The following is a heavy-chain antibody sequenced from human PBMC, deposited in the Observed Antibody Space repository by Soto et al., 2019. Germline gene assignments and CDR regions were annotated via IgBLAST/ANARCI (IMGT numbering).Heavy chain of an antibody. CDR1: GFTFSSYS. CDR3: ARDLRDYVSDY. D-gene: IGHD4-17*01. V-gene: IGHV3-48*01. Sequence: GGSLRLSCAASGFTFSSYSMNWVRQAPGKGLEWVSYISSSSAIYYADSVKGRFTISRDNAKNSLYLQMNSLRADDTAVYYCARDLRDYVSDYWGQGNLVTVSS. CDR2: ISSSSAI. J-gene: IGHJ4*02.